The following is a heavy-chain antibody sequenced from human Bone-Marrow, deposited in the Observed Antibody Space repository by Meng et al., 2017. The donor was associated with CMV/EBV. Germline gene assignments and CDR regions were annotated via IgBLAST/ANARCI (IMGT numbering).Heavy chain of an antibody. Sequence: ETLSLTCAVYGGSFSGYYWSWIRQPPGKGLEWIGEINHSGSTNYNPSLKSRVTISVDTSKNQFSLKLSSVTAADTAVYYCARAGGFGSYSGMDVWGQGTTVTVSS. CDR1: GGSFSGYY. CDR2: INHSGST. V-gene: IGHV4-34*01. D-gene: IGHD3-10*01. J-gene: IGHJ6*02. CDR3: ARAGGFGSYSGMDV.